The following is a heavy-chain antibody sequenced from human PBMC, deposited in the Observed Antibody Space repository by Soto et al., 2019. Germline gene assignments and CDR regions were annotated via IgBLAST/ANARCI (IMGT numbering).Heavy chain of an antibody. CDR3: AKGCRYYDSSGSN. CDR2: ISGSESST. CDR1: GFSFSSYA. D-gene: IGHD3-22*01. J-gene: IGHJ4*02. Sequence: EVQLLESGGGLVQPGGSLRLSCAASGFSFSSYAMSWVRQAPGKGLEWVSGISGSESSTYYADSVKGRFTISRDNSKNTLYLQMNSLRDEDTAVYYCAKGCRYYDSSGSNWGQGTLVTV. V-gene: IGHV3-23*01.